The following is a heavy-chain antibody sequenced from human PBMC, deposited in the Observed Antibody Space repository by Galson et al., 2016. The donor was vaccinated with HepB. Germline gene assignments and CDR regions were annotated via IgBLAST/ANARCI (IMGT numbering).Heavy chain of an antibody. Sequence: SLRLSCAASGFTFSDHFMDWVRQAPGKGLEWVGRIRKKVNSYTTEYAASVKGRFTISRDDSENSLYLQMNSMKTEDTAVYSGVRATPKRDKNYFDDWGQGTLVTVSS. CDR3: VRATPKRDKNYFDD. V-gene: IGHV3-72*01. CDR2: IRKKVNSYTT. J-gene: IGHJ4*02. D-gene: IGHD2-15*01. CDR1: GFTFSDHF.